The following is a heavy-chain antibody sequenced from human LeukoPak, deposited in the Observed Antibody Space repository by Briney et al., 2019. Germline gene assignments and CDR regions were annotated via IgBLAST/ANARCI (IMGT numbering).Heavy chain of an antibody. CDR3: ARLHYYDYVWGSYRQYYFDY. Sequence: PSETLSLTCAVYGGSFSGYYWSWIRQPPGKRLEWIGEINHSGSTNYNPSLKSRVTISVDTSKNQFSLKLSSVTAADTAVYYCARLHYYDYVWGSYRQYYFDYWGQGTLVTVSS. J-gene: IGHJ4*02. CDR1: GGSFSGYY. CDR2: INHSGST. D-gene: IGHD3-16*02. V-gene: IGHV4-34*01.